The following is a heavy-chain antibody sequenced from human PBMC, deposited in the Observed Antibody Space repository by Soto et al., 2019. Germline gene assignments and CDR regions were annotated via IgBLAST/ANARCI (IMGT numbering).Heavy chain of an antibody. CDR3: ATAYYYDSSGPKYFDY. V-gene: IGHV1-24*01. Sequence: ASVKVSCKASGYTFTSYGISWVRQAPGQGLEWMGGFDPEDGETIYAQKFQGRVTMTEDTSTDTAYMELSSLRSEDTAVYYCATAYYYDSSGPKYFDYWGQGTLVTVSS. J-gene: IGHJ4*02. CDR1: GYTFTSYG. CDR2: FDPEDGET. D-gene: IGHD3-22*01.